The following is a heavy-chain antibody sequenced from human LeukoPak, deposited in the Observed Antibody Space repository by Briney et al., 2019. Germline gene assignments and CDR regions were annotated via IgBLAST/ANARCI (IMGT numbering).Heavy chain of an antibody. CDR1: GASISSYY. D-gene: IGHD3-22*01. V-gene: IGHV4-59*01. CDR3: ARENPSGYYNRPIDY. Sequence: SETLSLTCTVSGASISSYYWSWIRQPPGKGLEWIGDIYYSGSIKYNPSLESRVTMSVDTSKNQFSLKLSSVTAADTAIYYCARENPSGYYNRPIDYWGQGTLVTVSS. CDR2: IYYSGSI. J-gene: IGHJ4*02.